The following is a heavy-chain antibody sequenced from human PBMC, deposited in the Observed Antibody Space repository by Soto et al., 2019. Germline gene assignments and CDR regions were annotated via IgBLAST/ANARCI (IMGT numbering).Heavy chain of an antibody. CDR3: AKDPNKKYYYDSSGYYLRDAFDI. Sequence: GGSLRLSCAASGFTFSSYAMSWVRQAPGKGLEWVSAISGSGGSTYYADSVKGRFTISRDNSKNTLYLQMNSLRAEDTAVYYCAKDPNKKYYYDSSGYYLRDAFDIWGQGTMVTVSS. CDR1: GFTFSSYA. CDR2: ISGSGGST. J-gene: IGHJ3*02. V-gene: IGHV3-23*01. D-gene: IGHD3-22*01.